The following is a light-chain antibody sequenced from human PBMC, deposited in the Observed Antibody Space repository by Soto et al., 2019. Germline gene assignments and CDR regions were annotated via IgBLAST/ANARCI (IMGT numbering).Light chain of an antibody. CDR3: ASYTSSSTSLI. Sequence: QSALTQPASVSGSPGQSITISCTGTSSDVGGYKYVSWYQQHPDKAPKLIIFDVSNRPSGISSRFSGSKSGNTASLTISGLQAEDEADYYCASYTSSSTSLIFGRGTKVTVL. CDR1: SSDVGGYKY. V-gene: IGLV2-14*03. J-gene: IGLJ6*01. CDR2: DVS.